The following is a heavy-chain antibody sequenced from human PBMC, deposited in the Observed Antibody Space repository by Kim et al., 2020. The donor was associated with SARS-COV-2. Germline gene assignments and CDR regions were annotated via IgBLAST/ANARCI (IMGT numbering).Heavy chain of an antibody. CDR1: GFTFSSYA. D-gene: IGHD6-13*01. Sequence: GGSLRLSCAASGFTFSSYAMSWVRQAPGKGLEWVSAISGSGGSTYYADSVKGRFTISRDNSKNTLYLQMNSLRAEDTAVYYCAKPGYSSSWYLLNYYYYGMDVWGQGTTVTVSS. CDR2: ISGSGGST. CDR3: AKPGYSSSWYLLNYYYYGMDV. J-gene: IGHJ6*02. V-gene: IGHV3-23*01.